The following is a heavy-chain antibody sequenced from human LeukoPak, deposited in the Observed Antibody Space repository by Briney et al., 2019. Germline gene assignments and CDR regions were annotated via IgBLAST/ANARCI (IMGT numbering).Heavy chain of an antibody. V-gene: IGHV3-7*03. CDR3: ARVFVSSGYYYLFDY. CDR2: INQDGREK. CDR1: GFTFSSYW. D-gene: IGHD3-22*01. Sequence: PGGSLRLSCAASGFTFSSYWMSWVRQAPGKGLEWVANINQDGREKYYVGSVKGRFTISRDNAESSVYLQMNSLRAEDTALYYCARVFVSSGYYYLFDYWGQGTLVTVSS. J-gene: IGHJ4*02.